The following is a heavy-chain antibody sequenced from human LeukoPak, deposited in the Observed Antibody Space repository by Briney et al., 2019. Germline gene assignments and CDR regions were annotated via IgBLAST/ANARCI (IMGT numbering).Heavy chain of an antibody. CDR2: IYSGGST. CDR1: GFTFSSYA. D-gene: IGHD3-10*01. V-gene: IGHV3-66*04. J-gene: IGHJ4*02. CDR3: ARRSDSGTDY. Sequence: PGGSLRLSCAASGFTFSSYAMSWVRQAPGKGLEWVSVIYSGGSTYYADSVKGRFTISRDNSKNTLYLQMNSLRAEDTAVYYCARRSDSGTDYWGQGTLVTVSS.